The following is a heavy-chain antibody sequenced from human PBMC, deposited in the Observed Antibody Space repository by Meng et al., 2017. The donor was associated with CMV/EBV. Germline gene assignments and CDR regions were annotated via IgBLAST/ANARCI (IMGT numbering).Heavy chain of an antibody. Sequence: ASVKVSCKASGYTFTGYYMHWVRQAPGQGLEWMGWINPNSGGTNYAQKFQGRGTMTRDTSISTAYMELSRLRSDDTDVYYCARVLGDCSSTGCSPFDYWGQGTMVTVSS. CDR1: GYTFTGYY. CDR3: ARVLGDCSSTGCSPFDY. CDR2: INPNSGGT. D-gene: IGHD2-2*01. V-gene: IGHV1-2*02. J-gene: IGHJ4*02.